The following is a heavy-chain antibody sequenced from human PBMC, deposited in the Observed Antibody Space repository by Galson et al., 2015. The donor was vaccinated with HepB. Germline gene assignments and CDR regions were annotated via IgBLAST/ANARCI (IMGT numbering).Heavy chain of an antibody. Sequence: CAISGDSVSSNSAAWNWIRQSPSRGLEWLGRTYYRSKWYNDYAVSVKSRITINSDTSKNQFSLQLNSVTPEDTAVYYCARVLVRYSSGWYSYYYGMDVWGQGPTVTVSS. V-gene: IGHV6-1*01. CDR3: ARVLVRYSSGWYSYYYGMDV. CDR1: GDSVSSNSAA. CDR2: TYYRSKWYN. J-gene: IGHJ6*02. D-gene: IGHD6-19*01.